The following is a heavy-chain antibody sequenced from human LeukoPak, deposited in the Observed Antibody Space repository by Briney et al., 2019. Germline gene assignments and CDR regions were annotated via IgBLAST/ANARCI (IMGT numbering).Heavy chain of an antibody. D-gene: IGHD6-19*01. V-gene: IGHV1-2*02. CDR2: INPNSGGT. CDR3: ARGSSSGWYGEEYFDY. CDR1: GYTFTGYH. Sequence: ASVKVSCKASGYTFTGYHMHWVRQAPGQGLEWMGWINPNSGGTNYAQKFQGRVTMTRDTSISTAYMELSRLRSDDTAVYYCARGSSSGWYGEEYFDYWGQGTLVTVSS. J-gene: IGHJ4*02.